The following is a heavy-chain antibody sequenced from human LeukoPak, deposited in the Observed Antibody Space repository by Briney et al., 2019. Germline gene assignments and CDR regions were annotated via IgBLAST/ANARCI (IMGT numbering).Heavy chain of an antibody. J-gene: IGHJ6*02. CDR2: IYYSGST. CDR3: ARGRYYYGMDV. CDR1: GGSISSGDYY. Sequence: SDPLSLTCTLSGGSISSGDYYWSWTRPPPGKAREWFGYIYYSGSTYYNPSLKSRVTISVDTSKNQFSLKLSSVTAADTAVYYCARGRYYYGMDVWGQGTTVTVSS. V-gene: IGHV4-30-4*02.